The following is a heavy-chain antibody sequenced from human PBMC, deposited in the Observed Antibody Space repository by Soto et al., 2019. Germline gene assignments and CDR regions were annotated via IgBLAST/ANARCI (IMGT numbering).Heavy chain of an antibody. CDR2: INQDGSVQ. CDR1: GFTFSTYW. J-gene: IGHJ3*01. CDR3: ARAISPKYSTYWVDAFDF. D-gene: IGHD2-21*01. V-gene: IGHV3-7*05. Sequence: EVQLVESGGGLVQPGGSLRLSCAASGFTFSTYWMTWVRQAPGKGLEWVANINQDGSVQNYVDSVKGRFTISRDNAENYLYLQMISLRAEDAAVYYCARAISPKYSTYWVDAFDFWGQGTRVTGSS.